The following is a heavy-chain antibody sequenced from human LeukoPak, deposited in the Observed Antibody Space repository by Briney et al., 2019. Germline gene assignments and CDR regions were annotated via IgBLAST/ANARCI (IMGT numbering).Heavy chain of an antibody. Sequence: GGSLRLSCAASGFTFSSYWMHWVRQAPGKGLVWVSRINSDGSSTSYADSVKGRFTISRDNAKNTLYLQMNSLRAEDTAVYYCAREWRGVASSSYYYYGMDVWGQGTTVTVSS. D-gene: IGHD3-10*01. V-gene: IGHV3-74*01. CDR2: INSDGSST. CDR3: AREWRGVASSSYYYYGMDV. CDR1: GFTFSSYW. J-gene: IGHJ6*02.